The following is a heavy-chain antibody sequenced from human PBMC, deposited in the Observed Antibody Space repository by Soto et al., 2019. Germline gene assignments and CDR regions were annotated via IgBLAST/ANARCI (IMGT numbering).Heavy chain of an antibody. CDR2: ISSSSSTI. CDR1: GFTFSSYS. J-gene: IGHJ5*02. V-gene: IGHV3-48*02. CDR3: ARDRLAYYDFWSGYSYNWFDP. D-gene: IGHD3-3*01. Sequence: PGGSLRLSCAASGFTFSSYSMNWVRQAPWKGLERVSYISSSSSTIYYADSVKGRFTISRDNAKTSLYLQMNSLRDEDTAVYYCARDRLAYYDFWSGYSYNWFDPWGQGTLVTVSS.